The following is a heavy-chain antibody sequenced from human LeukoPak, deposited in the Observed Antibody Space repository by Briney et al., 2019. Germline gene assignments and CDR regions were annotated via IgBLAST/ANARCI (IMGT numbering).Heavy chain of an antibody. Sequence: SVKVSCKASGGTFSSYAISWVRQAPGQGLEWMGGIIPIFGTANNAQKFQGRVTITADESTSTAYMELSSLRSEDTAVYHCARAVDATGVPWFDPWGQGTLVTVSS. CDR2: IIPIFGTA. V-gene: IGHV1-69*13. CDR3: ARAVDATGVPWFDP. D-gene: IGHD2-15*01. CDR1: GGTFSSYA. J-gene: IGHJ5*02.